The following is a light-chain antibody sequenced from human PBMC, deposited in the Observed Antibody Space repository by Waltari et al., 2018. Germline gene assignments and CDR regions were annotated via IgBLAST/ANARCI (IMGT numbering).Light chain of an antibody. V-gene: IGLV2-11*01. CDR1: SSDVGGYNY. J-gene: IGLJ3*02. CDR2: DVS. CDR3: CSYAGRYTWV. Sequence: QSALTQPRSVSGSPGQSVTISCTGTSSDVGGYNYVSWFQQHPAKAPKLMILDVSKRPSGVPDRFSGSKSGNTASLTISGLQADDETDYYCCSYAGRYTWVFGGGTKLTVL.